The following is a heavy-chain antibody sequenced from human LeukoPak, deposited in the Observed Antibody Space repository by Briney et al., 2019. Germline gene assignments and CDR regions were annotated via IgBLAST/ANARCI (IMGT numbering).Heavy chain of an antibody. CDR1: GYTFTSYG. CDR2: ISAYNGNT. D-gene: IGHD3-10*01. Sequence: ASVKVSCKASGYTFTSYGISWVRQAPGQGLEWMGWISAYNGNTNYAQKLQGRVTMTTDTSTSTAYMELRSLRSDDTAVYYCARALVLLWFGECLWFDPWGQGTLVTVSS. V-gene: IGHV1-18*01. J-gene: IGHJ5*02. CDR3: ARALVLLWFGECLWFDP.